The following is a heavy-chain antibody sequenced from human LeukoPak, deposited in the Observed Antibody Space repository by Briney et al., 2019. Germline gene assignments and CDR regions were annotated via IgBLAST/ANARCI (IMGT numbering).Heavy chain of an antibody. CDR3: ARVAYDFWSGYYIDY. CDR1: GGTFSSYA. J-gene: IGHJ4*02. D-gene: IGHD3-3*01. CDR2: IIPIFGTA. V-gene: IGHV1-69*01. Sequence: SVKVSCKASGGTFSSYAISWVRQAPGQGLEWMGGIIPIFGTANYAQKFQGRVTITADESTSTAYMELSSLRSEDTAVYYCARVAYDFWSGYYIDYWGQGTLVTVSS.